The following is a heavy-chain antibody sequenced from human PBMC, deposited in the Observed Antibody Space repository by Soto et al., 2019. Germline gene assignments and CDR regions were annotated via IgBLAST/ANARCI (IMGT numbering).Heavy chain of an antibody. D-gene: IGHD3-16*01. J-gene: IGHJ4*02. V-gene: IGHV3-33*05. Sequence: QVQLVESGGGVVQPGTSLRLSCVGSGFTFRSYGIHWVRQAPGKGLEWVALTSYDGSNNFYGDSVKGRFTISRHNSRNTVELQMDSLRFEDTSLYSCARWGTTGGLDVWGQGTLVSVSS. CDR1: GFTFRSYG. CDR2: TSYDGSNN. CDR3: ARWGTTGGLDV.